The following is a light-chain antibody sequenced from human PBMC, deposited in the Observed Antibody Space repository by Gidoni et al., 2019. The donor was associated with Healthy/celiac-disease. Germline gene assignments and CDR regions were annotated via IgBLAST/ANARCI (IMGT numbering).Light chain of an antibody. CDR3: QQYDNYPLT. CDR1: QDIRNY. Sequence: NQMTQSPSPLSASVGDRVSITCQASQDIRNYLNWYQQKPGKAPKLLIYDASNLETGVPSRFSGSGSGTEFTFTISSLQPEDFATYYCQQYDNYPLTFGGGTKVEIK. V-gene: IGKV1-33*01. CDR2: DAS. J-gene: IGKJ4*01.